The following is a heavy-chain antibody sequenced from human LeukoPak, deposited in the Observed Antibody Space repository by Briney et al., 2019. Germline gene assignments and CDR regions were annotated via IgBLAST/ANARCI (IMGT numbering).Heavy chain of an antibody. CDR1: GFTFNNYW. V-gene: IGHV3-7*01. D-gene: IGHD3-22*01. CDR3: ARDSADDSSGYYPFDY. J-gene: IGHJ4*02. CDR2: IKQDGSEK. Sequence: GGSLRLSCAASGFTFNNYWMSWVRQAPGKGLEWVANIKQDGSEKYYVDSVKSRFTISRDNAKNSLNLQMNSLRAEDTAIYYCARDSADDSSGYYPFDYWGQGTQVSVSS.